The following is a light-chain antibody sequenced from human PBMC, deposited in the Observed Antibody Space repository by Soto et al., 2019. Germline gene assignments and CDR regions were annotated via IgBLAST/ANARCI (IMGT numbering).Light chain of an antibody. J-gene: IGLJ3*02. CDR3: CSYTSTNTLV. V-gene: IGLV2-14*01. Sequence: QSVLTQPASVSGSPVQSITISCTGTSSDVGGYNYVSWYQHHPGKAPKVLIYEVSNRPSGVSNRFSGSKSGNTATLHISGLQAEDEAEYFCCSYTSTNTLVFGGGTKLTVL. CDR1: SSDVGGYNY. CDR2: EVS.